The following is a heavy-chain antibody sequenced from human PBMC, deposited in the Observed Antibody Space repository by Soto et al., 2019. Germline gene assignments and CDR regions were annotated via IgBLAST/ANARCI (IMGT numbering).Heavy chain of an antibody. Sequence: QMLLVQSGPEVKKPGTSVKVSCKASGFTFTSSAVQWVRQARGQRLEWIGWIVVGSGNTNYAQKFQERVTITRDMSTSTAYMELSSLRSEDTAVYYCAAGFRSYYYFDYWGQGTLVTVSS. CDR2: IVVGSGNT. CDR1: GFTFTSSA. J-gene: IGHJ4*02. D-gene: IGHD1-26*01. CDR3: AAGFRSYYYFDY. V-gene: IGHV1-58*01.